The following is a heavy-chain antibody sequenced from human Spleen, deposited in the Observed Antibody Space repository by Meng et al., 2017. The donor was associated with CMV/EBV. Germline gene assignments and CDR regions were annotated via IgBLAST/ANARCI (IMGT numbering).Heavy chain of an antibody. Sequence: QGQVVQSGAEVKKPGASVKVSCKVSGYTLTELSMHWVRQAPGKGLEWMGGFDPEDGETIYAQKFQGRVTMTEDTSTDTAYMELSSLRSEDTAVYYCATDWGAGDSSVVWGQGTLVTVSS. V-gene: IGHV1-24*01. CDR1: GYTLTELS. CDR3: ATDWGAGDSSVV. D-gene: IGHD6-19*01. CDR2: FDPEDGET. J-gene: IGHJ4*02.